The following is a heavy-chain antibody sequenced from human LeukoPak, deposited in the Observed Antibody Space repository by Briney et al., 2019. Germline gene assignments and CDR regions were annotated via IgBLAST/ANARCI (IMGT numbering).Heavy chain of an antibody. J-gene: IGHJ4*02. D-gene: IGHD1-26*01. CDR1: GFIFSNYW. CDR2: IKQDGSEK. Sequence: PGGSLRLSCAASGFIFSNYWMSWVRQAPGKGLEWVANIKQDGSEKYYVDSVKGRFTISRDNAKNSLILQMTSLRAEDTAIYYCARGRGIVGATYFDYWGQGTLVTVSS. V-gene: IGHV3-7*01. CDR3: ARGRGIVGATYFDY.